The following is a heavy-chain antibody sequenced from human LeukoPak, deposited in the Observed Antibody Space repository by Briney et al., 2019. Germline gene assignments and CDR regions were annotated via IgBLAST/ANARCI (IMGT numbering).Heavy chain of an antibody. J-gene: IGHJ3*02. Sequence: PGGSLRLSCAASGFILSTYAMNWVRQAPGKGLECVSTISGSGKNTYYADSVKGRFTISRDSSKNTLYLQINSLRAEDTAVYYCANSPESHYDFWSGYYSGLGAFDIWGQGTMTVSS. CDR3: ANSPESHYDFWSGYYSGLGAFDI. D-gene: IGHD3-3*01. CDR1: GFILSTYA. CDR2: ISGSGKNT. V-gene: IGHV3-23*01.